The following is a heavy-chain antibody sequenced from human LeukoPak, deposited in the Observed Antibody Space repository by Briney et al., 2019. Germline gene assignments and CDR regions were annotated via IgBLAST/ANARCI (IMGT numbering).Heavy chain of an antibody. CDR2: ISSSSSTI. CDR3: ASIDSSGYYDFDY. CDR1: GFIFSRHS. V-gene: IGHV3-48*01. Sequence: GGSLRLSCAASGFIFSRHSMNWVRQAPGKGLEWVSYISSSSSTIYYADSVKGRFTISRDNAKNSLYLQMNSLRAEDTAVYYCASIDSSGYYDFDYWGQGTLVTVSS. D-gene: IGHD3-22*01. J-gene: IGHJ4*02.